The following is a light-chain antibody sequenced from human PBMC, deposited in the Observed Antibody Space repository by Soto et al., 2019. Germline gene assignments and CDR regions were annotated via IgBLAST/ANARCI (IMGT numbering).Light chain of an antibody. CDR2: EVS. Sequence: QSALTQPASVSGSPGQSITISCTGTSSDVGGYQYVSWYQHHPGKAPKLVIYEVSNRPSGVSIRFSGSKSGDTASLTISGLQAEDEADYYCSSYTRRSTLVFGGGTKLTVL. CDR1: SSDVGGYQY. CDR3: SSYTRRSTLV. J-gene: IGLJ2*01. V-gene: IGLV2-14*01.